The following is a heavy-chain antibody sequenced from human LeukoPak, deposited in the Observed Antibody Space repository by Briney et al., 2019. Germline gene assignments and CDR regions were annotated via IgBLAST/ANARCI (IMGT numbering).Heavy chain of an antibody. CDR3: ARHQAGSSWIRGNYYYMDV. J-gene: IGHJ6*03. Sequence: NPSQTLSLTCTVSGGSISSGGYYWSWIRQHPGKGLEWIGYIYYSGSTYYNPSLKSRVTISVDTSKNQFSLKLSSVTAADTAVYYCARHQAGSSWIRGNYYYMDVWGKGTTVTVSS. D-gene: IGHD6-13*01. CDR1: GGSISSGGYY. CDR2: IYYSGST. V-gene: IGHV4-31*03.